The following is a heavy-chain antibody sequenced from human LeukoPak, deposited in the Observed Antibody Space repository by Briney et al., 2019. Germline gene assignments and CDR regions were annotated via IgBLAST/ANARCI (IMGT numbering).Heavy chain of an antibody. CDR1: GFSFSGHW. D-gene: IGHD3-9*01. CDR3: AKDMRFDWTPYYFDY. Sequence: GGSLRLSCAASGFSFSGHWMHWARQLPGKGLVWVSRISPTGSTTSYADSVKGRFTVSRDNAKNTLYLQVNNLRAEDTAVYYCAKDMRFDWTPYYFDYWGQGTLVTVSS. J-gene: IGHJ4*02. V-gene: IGHV3-74*01. CDR2: ISPTGSTT.